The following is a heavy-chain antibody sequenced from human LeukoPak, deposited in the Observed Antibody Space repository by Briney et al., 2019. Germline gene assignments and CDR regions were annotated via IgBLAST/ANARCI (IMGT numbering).Heavy chain of an antibody. Sequence: GGSLRHSCAASGFSFSSYDMSWVRQAPGRGLEWVSAITPSGDNTWCAESMKGRFTISRDNSKNTLYLQMSSLRAEDTAVYYCAKHQVRSHDYWGQGTLVTVS. V-gene: IGHV3-23*01. CDR1: GFSFSSYD. D-gene: IGHD4-17*01. CDR2: ITPSGDNT. CDR3: AKHQVRSHDY. J-gene: IGHJ4*02.